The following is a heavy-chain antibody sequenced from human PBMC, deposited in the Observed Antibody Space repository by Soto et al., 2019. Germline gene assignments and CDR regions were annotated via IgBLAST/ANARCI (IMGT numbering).Heavy chain of an antibody. V-gene: IGHV6-1*01. D-gene: IGHD1-1*01. CDR2: TYYRSKWNN. J-gene: IGHJ6*02. CDR1: ADSVSSKSAA. CDR3: ARGHAGTMDV. Sequence: SQTLSLTCAISADSVSSKSAALNFIMQSPSRGLEWLGRTYYRSKWNNNYAVSVKSRITINPDTSKNQFSLQVNSVTPEDTAVYFCARGHAGTMDVWGQGTTVTVSS.